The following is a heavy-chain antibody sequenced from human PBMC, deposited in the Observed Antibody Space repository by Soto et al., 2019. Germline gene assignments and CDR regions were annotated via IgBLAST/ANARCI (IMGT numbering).Heavy chain of an antibody. CDR2: ITASGEKL. D-gene: IGHD3-10*01. CDR1: GFSLSSYA. Sequence: EVQLLESGGGLVQPGGSLRLSCAASGFSLSSYAMTWVRQAPGKGLEWVSGITASGEKLYYADSVKGRFTVSRDNSKNTLYLQMHSLRADDTAVYYCATELGENPASPFDAWGQGTLVTVSS. V-gene: IGHV3-23*01. CDR3: ATELGENPASPFDA. J-gene: IGHJ4*02.